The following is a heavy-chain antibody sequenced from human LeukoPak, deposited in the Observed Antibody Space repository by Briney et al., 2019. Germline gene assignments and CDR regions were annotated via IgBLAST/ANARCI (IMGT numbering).Heavy chain of an antibody. V-gene: IGHV4-61*01. Sequence: SETLSLTCTVSGGSVSSSSYYWSWIRRPPGKGLEWIGYIYYSGSTNYNPSLKSRVTISVDTSKNQFSLKLSSVTAADTAVYYCARERAPNYYYGMDVWGQGTTVTVSS. CDR1: GGSVSSSSYY. J-gene: IGHJ6*02. CDR2: IYYSGST. CDR3: ARERAPNYYYGMDV.